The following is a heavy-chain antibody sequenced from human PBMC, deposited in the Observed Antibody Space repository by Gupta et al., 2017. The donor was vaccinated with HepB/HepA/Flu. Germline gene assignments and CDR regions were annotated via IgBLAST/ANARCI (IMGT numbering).Heavy chain of an antibody. V-gene: IGHV4-30-4*01. CDR3: ARVSGYYGVGDAFDI. J-gene: IGHJ3*02. Sequence: QVQLQESGPGLVKPSQTLSLTCTVSGGPISSGDYYWSWIRQPPGKGLEWIGYIYYSGSTYYNPSLKSRVTISVDTSKNQFSLKLSSVTAADTAVYYCARVSGYYGVGDAFDIWGQGTMVTVSS. D-gene: IGHD3-3*01. CDR1: GGPISSGDYY. CDR2: IYYSGST.